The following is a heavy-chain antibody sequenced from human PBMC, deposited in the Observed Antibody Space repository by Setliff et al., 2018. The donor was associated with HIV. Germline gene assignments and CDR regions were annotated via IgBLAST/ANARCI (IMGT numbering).Heavy chain of an antibody. Sequence: VKVSCKASGYTFTTYGVNWVRQAPGQGLEWMGWINSYNGNTKFAQKFQGRVTMTTDTSMTTAFMELRGLKADDTGIYYCSRSGVPPYYYYGMDVWGQGTTVTVSS. CDR3: SRSGVPPYYYYGMDV. J-gene: IGHJ6*02. CDR1: GYTFTTYG. D-gene: IGHD3-10*01. V-gene: IGHV1-18*04. CDR2: INSYNGNT.